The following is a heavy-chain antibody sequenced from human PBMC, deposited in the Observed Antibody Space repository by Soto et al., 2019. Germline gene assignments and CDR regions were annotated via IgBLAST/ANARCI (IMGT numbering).Heavy chain of an antibody. CDR3: ARVHSSGLYVEPYDA. CDR2: INWNGAYS. V-gene: IGHV3-9*01. J-gene: IGHJ3*01. CDR1: GFKFDDYA. D-gene: IGHD6-19*01. Sequence: EVQLVESGGNLARPGESLRLSCTASGFKFDDYAFHWFRQAPGKGPEWVSGINWNGAYSGYADSVKGRFTISRDNAGNSVSLQMDTLRPEDTALYYCARVHSSGLYVEPYDAWCQGTMVTVSS.